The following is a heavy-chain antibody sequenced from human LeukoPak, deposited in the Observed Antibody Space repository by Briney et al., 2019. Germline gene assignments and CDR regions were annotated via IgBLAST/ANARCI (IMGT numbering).Heavy chain of an antibody. V-gene: IGHV4-59*01. CDR1: GGSISSYY. CDR2: IYYSGST. D-gene: IGHD3-9*01. CDR3: ARVAGDYDILTGYTYFDY. J-gene: IGHJ4*02. Sequence: PSETLSLTCTVSGGSISSYYWGWIRQPPGKGLEWIGYIYYSGSTNYNPSLKSRVTISVDTSKNQFSLKLSSVTTADTAVYSCARVAGDYDILTGYTYFDYWGQGTLVTVSS.